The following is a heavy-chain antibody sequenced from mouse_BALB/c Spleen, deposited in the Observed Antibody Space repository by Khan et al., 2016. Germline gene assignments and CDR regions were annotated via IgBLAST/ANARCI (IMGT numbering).Heavy chain of an antibody. CDR3: ARSYYGYFAMDY. CDR2: IFPGSGST. V-gene: IGHV1-77*01. Sequence: QVQLKQSGTELPRPGASVKLSCKASGYTFTDYYLHWVMQRTGQGLEWIGEIFPGSGSTYYNEKFKGKASLTADTSSSTAYMQLSSLTSEDSAVYFCARSYYGYFAMDYWGPGASVTVSS. J-gene: IGHJ4*01. D-gene: IGHD1-2*01. CDR1: GYTFTDYY.